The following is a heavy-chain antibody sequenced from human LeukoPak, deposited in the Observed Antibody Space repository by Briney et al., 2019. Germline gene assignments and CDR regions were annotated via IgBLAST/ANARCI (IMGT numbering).Heavy chain of an antibody. CDR1: GFTFSNAW. Sequence: GGSLRLSCAASGFTFSNAWMSWVRQAPGKGLEWVGRIKSKTDGGTTDYAAPVKGRFTISRDDSKNTLYLQMNSLKTEDTAVYYCTTALCSGGSCYGRGFDYWGQGTLVTVSS. CDR2: IKSKTDGGTT. CDR3: TTALCSGGSCYGRGFDY. V-gene: IGHV3-15*01. D-gene: IGHD2-15*01. J-gene: IGHJ4*02.